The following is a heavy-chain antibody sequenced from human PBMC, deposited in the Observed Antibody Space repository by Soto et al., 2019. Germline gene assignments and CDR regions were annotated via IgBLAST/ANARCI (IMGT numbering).Heavy chain of an antibody. Sequence: SETLSLTCTVSGGSISSSSYYWGWIRQPPGKGLEWIGSIYYSGSTYYNPSLKSRVTISVDTSKNQFSLKLSSVTAADTAVYYCASLIYYDFWSGYYRENYMDVWGKGTTVTVSS. D-gene: IGHD3-3*01. CDR1: GGSISSSSYY. CDR2: IYYSGST. V-gene: IGHV4-39*01. J-gene: IGHJ6*03. CDR3: ASLIYYDFWSGYYRENYMDV.